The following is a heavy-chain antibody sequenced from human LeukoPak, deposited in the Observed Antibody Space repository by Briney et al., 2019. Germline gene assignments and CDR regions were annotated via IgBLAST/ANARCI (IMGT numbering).Heavy chain of an antibody. Sequence: GGSLRLSCAASGFTFSSYGMHWVRQAPGKGLEWVSAISGSGGSTYYADSVKGRFTISRDNSKNTLYLQMNSLRAEDTAVYYCAKVRRIQLCLDYWGQGTLVTVSS. J-gene: IGHJ4*02. V-gene: IGHV3-23*01. D-gene: IGHD5-18*01. CDR3: AKVRRIQLCLDY. CDR1: GFTFSSYG. CDR2: ISGSGGST.